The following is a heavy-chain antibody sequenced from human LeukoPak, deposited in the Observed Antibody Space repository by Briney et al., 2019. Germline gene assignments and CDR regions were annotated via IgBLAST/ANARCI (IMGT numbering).Heavy chain of an antibody. CDR2: ISFDGSNK. CDR3: AKDQYDRSGVFDY. V-gene: IGHV3-30*18. CDR1: GFNFSNNG. Sequence: GGSLRLSCAASGFNFSNNGIHWVRQAPGKGLEWVAVISFDGSNKYYADSVKGRFTISRDNSKNTLYLQMNSLRAGDTAVYYCAKDQYDRSGVFDYWGQGTLATVSA. D-gene: IGHD3-22*01. J-gene: IGHJ4*02.